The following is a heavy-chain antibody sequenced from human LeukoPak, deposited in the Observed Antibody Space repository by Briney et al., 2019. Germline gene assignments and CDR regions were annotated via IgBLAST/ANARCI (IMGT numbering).Heavy chain of an antibody. CDR1: GFTFSSYS. Sequence: GGSLRLSCAASGFTFSSYSMNWVRQAPGKGLEWVSYISSGSSTIYYADSVKGRFTISRDNAKNSLYLQMNSLRAEDTAVYYCARGDLWGATGVYWGQGTLVTVSS. CDR3: ARGDLWGATGVY. CDR2: ISSGSSTI. V-gene: IGHV3-48*04. J-gene: IGHJ4*02. D-gene: IGHD1-26*01.